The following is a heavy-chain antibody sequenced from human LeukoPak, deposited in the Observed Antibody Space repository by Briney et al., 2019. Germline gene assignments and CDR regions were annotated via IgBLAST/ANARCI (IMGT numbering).Heavy chain of an antibody. CDR1: GYTFAGYY. V-gene: IGHV1-18*04. D-gene: IGHD4-11*01. CDR3: ARAGATLTTHFDY. J-gene: IGHJ4*02. CDR2: ITAYNGNT. Sequence: GAPVKLSCKASGYTFAGYYMHWVRQSPGQGLEWMGWITAYNGNTNYAQKFQGRITMTTDTSTSTAYMELRSLRSDDTAVYYCARAGATLTTHFDYWGEGTLLTVSS.